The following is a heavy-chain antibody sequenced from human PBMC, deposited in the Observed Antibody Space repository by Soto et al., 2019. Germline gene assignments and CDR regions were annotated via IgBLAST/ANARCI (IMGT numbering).Heavy chain of an antibody. D-gene: IGHD2-15*01. J-gene: IGHJ3*02. Sequence: SDTLSLTCTVSGGSISIYGWSWIRQPPGKGRDGSGYIYYSGSIHYHPSIKSRVTIAVDTPKNNFSMKPSSVTAEDADVYYCAREGIEGADAFDIWGQGTMVTVSS. CDR2: IYYSGSI. CDR1: GGSISIYG. V-gene: IGHV4-59*01. CDR3: AREGIEGADAFDI.